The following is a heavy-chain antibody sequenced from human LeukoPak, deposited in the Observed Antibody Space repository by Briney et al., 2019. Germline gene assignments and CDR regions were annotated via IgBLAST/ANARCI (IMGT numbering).Heavy chain of an antibody. CDR3: ARDPDPPLYYFDY. CDR1: GFTFSSYW. D-gene: IGHD1-14*01. Sequence: GGSLRLSCAASGFTFSSYWMNWVRQAPGKGLEWVANIKQDGSEKYYVDSVKGRFTISRDNAKNSLYLQMNSLRAEDTAVYYCARDPDPPLYYFDYWGQGTLVTVSS. V-gene: IGHV3-7*01. CDR2: IKQDGSEK. J-gene: IGHJ4*02.